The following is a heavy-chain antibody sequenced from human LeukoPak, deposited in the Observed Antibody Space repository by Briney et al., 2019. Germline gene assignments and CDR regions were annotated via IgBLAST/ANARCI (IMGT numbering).Heavy chain of an antibody. CDR1: GFTFSSYA. D-gene: IGHD3-10*01. V-gene: IGHV3-30*04. Sequence: PGGSLRLSCAASGFTFSSYAMHWVRQAPGKGLEWVAVISYDGSNKYYADSVKGRFTISRDNSKNTLFLQMNSLRVEDTAIYYCARRGQVGPNAFFDSWGQGTLVTVSS. CDR3: ARRGQVGPNAFFDS. CDR2: ISYDGSNK. J-gene: IGHJ4*02.